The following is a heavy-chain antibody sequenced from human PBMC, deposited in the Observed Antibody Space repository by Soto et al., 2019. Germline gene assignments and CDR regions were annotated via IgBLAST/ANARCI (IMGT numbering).Heavy chain of an antibody. Sequence: QVQLVQSGAEVKNPGASVKVSCKASGYTFTRYGIGWARQAPGQGLEWMGWINTYNGITNYAQNVQGRVTLTTDTXXSTDYMELRSLRSNDTAIYYCAMVDVYVTPSPQDVWGQGTTVIVSS. CDR2: INTYNGIT. CDR3: AMVDVYVTPSPQDV. D-gene: IGHD3-16*01. CDR1: GYTFTRYG. J-gene: IGHJ6*02. V-gene: IGHV1-18*01.